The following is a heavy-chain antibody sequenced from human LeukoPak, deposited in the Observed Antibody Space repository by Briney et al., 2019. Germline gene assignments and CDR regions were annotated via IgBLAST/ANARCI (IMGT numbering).Heavy chain of an antibody. D-gene: IGHD6-13*01. CDR2: IYHSGST. J-gene: IGHJ6*03. V-gene: IGHV4-38-2*02. CDR3: ARVTYSSSWYATWYYYYMDV. CDR1: GYSISSGYY. Sequence: KTSETLSLTCTVSGYSISSGYYWGWIRQPPGKGLEWIGSIYHSGSTNYNPSLKSRVTISVDTSKNQFSLKLSSVTAADTAVYYCARVTYSSSWYATWYYYYMDVWGKGTTVTVSS.